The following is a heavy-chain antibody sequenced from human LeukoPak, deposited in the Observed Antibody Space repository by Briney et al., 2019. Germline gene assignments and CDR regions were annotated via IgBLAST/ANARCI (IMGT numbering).Heavy chain of an antibody. CDR3: ASPIAVAGPYYFDY. Sequence: GGSLRLSCAASGFTFSSYAMSWVRQASGKGLEWVSAISGSGGSTNYADSVKGRFTISRDNAKNTLYLQINSLRAEDTAVYYCASPIAVAGPYYFDYWGQGTLVTVSS. D-gene: IGHD6-19*01. CDR1: GFTFSSYA. J-gene: IGHJ4*02. V-gene: IGHV3-23*01. CDR2: ISGSGGST.